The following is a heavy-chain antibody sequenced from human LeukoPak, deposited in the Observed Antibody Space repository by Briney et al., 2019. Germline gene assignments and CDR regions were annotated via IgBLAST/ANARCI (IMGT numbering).Heavy chain of an antibody. CDR1: GFTFSSYG. CDR3: ARPESYDAFFDY. V-gene: IGHV3-30*03. CDR2: ISYDGSNK. D-gene: IGHD3-3*01. Sequence: PGGSLRLSCAASGFTFSSYGMHWVRQAPGKGLEWVAVISYDGSNKYYADSVKGRFTISRDNSKNTLYLQMNSLRAEDTAVYYCARPESYDAFFDYWGQGTLVTVSS. J-gene: IGHJ4*02.